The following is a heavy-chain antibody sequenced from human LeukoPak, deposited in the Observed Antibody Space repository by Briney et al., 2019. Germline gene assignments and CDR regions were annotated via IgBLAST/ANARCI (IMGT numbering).Heavy chain of an antibody. CDR1: GFTFSSYA. CDR3: ARATLAAAAHLGYYGMDV. CDR2: ISYDGSNK. Sequence: SGRSLRLSCAASGFTFSSYAMHWVRQAPGKGLEWVAVISYDGSNKYYADSVKGRFTISRDNSKNTLYLQMNSLRAEDTAVYYCARATLAAAAHLGYYGMDVWGQGTTVTVSS. D-gene: IGHD6-13*01. J-gene: IGHJ6*02. V-gene: IGHV3-30-3*01.